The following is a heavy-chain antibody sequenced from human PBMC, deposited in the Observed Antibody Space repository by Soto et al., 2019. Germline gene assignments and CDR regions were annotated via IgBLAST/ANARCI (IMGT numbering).Heavy chain of an antibody. CDR3: AKDISSGSLSHERAGGGMDV. D-gene: IGHD3-10*01. J-gene: IGHJ6*02. V-gene: IGHV3-43*01. CDR1: GFTFDDYT. Sequence: GGSLRLSCAASGFTFDDYTMHWVRQAPGKGLEWVSLISWDGGSTYYADSVKGRFTISRDNSKNSLYLQMNSLRTEDTALYYCAKDISSGSLSHERAGGGMDVWGQGTTVTVSS. CDR2: ISWDGGST.